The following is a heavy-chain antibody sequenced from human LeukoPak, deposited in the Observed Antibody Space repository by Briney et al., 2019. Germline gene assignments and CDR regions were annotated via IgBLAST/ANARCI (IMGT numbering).Heavy chain of an antibody. J-gene: IGHJ5*02. V-gene: IGHV4-34*01. CDR3: ARHFYSGSLNWFDP. D-gene: IGHD1-26*01. CDR1: GGSFSGYY. CDR2: INHSGST. Sequence: PSETLSLTCAVYGGSFSGYYWSWIRRPPGKGLEWIGEINHSGSTNYNPSLKSRVTISVDTSKNQFSLKLSSVTAADTAVYYCARHFYSGSLNWFDPWGQGTLVTVSS.